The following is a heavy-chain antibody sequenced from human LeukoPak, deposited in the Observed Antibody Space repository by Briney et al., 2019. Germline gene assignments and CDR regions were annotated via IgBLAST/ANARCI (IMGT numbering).Heavy chain of an antibody. Sequence: GGSLRLSCAASGFTFSSYWMTWVRQAPGKGLEWVANINQDGSVKYYVDSVKGRFTISRDNAKNSLYVQLNSLRAEDTAVYFCSRIGYSSSSLDYWGQGTLVTVSS. V-gene: IGHV3-7*01. CDR3: SRIGYSSSSLDY. CDR1: GFTFSSYW. CDR2: INQDGSVK. D-gene: IGHD6-6*01. J-gene: IGHJ4*02.